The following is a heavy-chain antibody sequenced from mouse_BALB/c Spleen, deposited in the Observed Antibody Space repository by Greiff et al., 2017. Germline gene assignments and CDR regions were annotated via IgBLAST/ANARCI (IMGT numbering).Heavy chain of an antibody. J-gene: IGHJ4*01. CDR1: GYSITSDYA. CDR2: ISYSGST. CDR3: ARGGLGRSYAMDY. Sequence: VQLQQSGPGLVKPSQSLSLTCTVTGYSITSDYAWNWIRQFPGNKLEWMGYISYSGSTSYNPSLKSRISITRDTSKNQFFLQLNSVTTEDTATYYCARGGLGRSYAMDYWGQGTSVTVSS. V-gene: IGHV3-2*02. D-gene: IGHD4-1*01.